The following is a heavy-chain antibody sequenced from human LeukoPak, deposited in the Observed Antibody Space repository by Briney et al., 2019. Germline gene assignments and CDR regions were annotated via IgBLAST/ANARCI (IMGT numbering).Heavy chain of an antibody. V-gene: IGHV4-61*02. J-gene: IGHJ4*02. CDR3: ARSYFGLHDY. Sequence: PSQTLSLTCTVSGGSISSGSYYWSWIRQPAGKGLEWIGRIYTSGSTNYNPSLKSRVTISVDTSKNQFSLKLSSVTAADTAVYYCARSYFGLHDYWGQGTLVTVSS. CDR1: GGSISSGSYY. CDR2: IYTSGST. D-gene: IGHD3/OR15-3a*01.